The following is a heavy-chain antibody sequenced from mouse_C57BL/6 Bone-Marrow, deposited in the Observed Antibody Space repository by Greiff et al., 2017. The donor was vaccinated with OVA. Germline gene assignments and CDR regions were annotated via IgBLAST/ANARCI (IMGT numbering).Heavy chain of an antibody. J-gene: IGHJ1*03. D-gene: IGHD2-10*02. Sequence: EVKLVESGGGLVQPGGSLSLSCAASGFTFTDYYMSWVRQPPGKALEWLGFIRNKANGYTTEYSASVKGRFTISRANYQSILYLQMNALRAEDSATDYCARYMEYGYFWYFDVWGTGTTVTVSS. V-gene: IGHV7-3*01. CDR3: ARYMEYGYFWYFDV. CDR2: IRNKANGYTT. CDR1: GFTFTDYY.